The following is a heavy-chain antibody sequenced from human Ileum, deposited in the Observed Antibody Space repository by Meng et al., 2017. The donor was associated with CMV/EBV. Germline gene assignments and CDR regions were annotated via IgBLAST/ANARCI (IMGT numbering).Heavy chain of an antibody. J-gene: IGHJ6*02. V-gene: IGHV1-69*05. Sequence: SSVKVSCKASGGTFSSYAISRVRQAPGQGLEWMGGIFPIFGTANYAQKFHGRVTITTAESTSTAYMELSSLRSEDTAVYYCARDVITMVRAVIIPYYYYGMDVWGQGTTVTVSS. CDR2: IFPIFGTA. D-gene: IGHD3-10*01. CDR1: GGTFSSYA. CDR3: ARDVITMVRAVIIPYYYYGMDV.